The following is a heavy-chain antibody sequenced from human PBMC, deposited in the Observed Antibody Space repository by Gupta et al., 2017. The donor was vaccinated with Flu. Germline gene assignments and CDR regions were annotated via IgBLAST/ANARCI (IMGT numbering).Heavy chain of an antibody. J-gene: IGHJ4*02. CDR3: ARDDGSKSVDY. CDR1: GFTFSSYW. D-gene: IGHD1-26*01. CDR2: IKPDGSDK. Sequence: CAASGFTFSSYWMTWVRQAPGKGLEWVANIKPDGSDKYYVDSVKGRFTISRDNAKKSLYLQMNSLRAEDTAVYYCARDDGSKSVDYWGQGTLVTVSS. V-gene: IGHV3-7*01.